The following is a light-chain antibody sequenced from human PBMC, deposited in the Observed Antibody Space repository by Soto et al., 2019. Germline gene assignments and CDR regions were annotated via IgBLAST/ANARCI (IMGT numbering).Light chain of an antibody. CDR1: SGYSNYK. Sequence: QLVLTQPPSASASLGASVTLTCTLSSGYSNYKVDWYQQRPGKGPRFVMRVGTGGIVGSKGDGIPDRFSVLGSGLNRYLTIKNIHEEDESDYHCGADHGSGSNFVFVFGGRTKLTVL. CDR3: GADHGSGSNFVFV. CDR2: VGTGGIVG. J-gene: IGLJ2*01. V-gene: IGLV9-49*01.